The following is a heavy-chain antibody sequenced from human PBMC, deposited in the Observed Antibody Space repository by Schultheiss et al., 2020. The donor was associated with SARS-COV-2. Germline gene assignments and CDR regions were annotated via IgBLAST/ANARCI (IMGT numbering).Heavy chain of an antibody. CDR1: GGSVISTNYY. D-gene: IGHD2-15*01. Sequence: SETLSLTCTVSGGSVISTNYYWGWIRQPPGKGLEWIGSIYYSGSTYYNPSLKSRVTISVDTSKNQFSLKLSSVTAADTAVYYCARGGLVVGYNGFDPWGQGTLVTVSS. CDR2: IYYSGST. J-gene: IGHJ5*02. V-gene: IGHV4-39*07. CDR3: ARGGLVVGYNGFDP.